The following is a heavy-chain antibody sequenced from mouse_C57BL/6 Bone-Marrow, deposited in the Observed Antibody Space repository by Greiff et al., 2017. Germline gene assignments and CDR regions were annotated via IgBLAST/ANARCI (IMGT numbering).Heavy chain of an antibody. Sequence: DVKLVESGGDLVKPGGSLKLSCAASGFTFSSYGMSWVRQTPDKRLEWVATISSGGSYTYYPDSVKGRFTISRDNAKNTLYLQMSSLKSEDTAMYYCARPSRQLRLRRAWFAYWGQGTLVTVSA. J-gene: IGHJ3*01. CDR2: ISSGGSYT. CDR1: GFTFSSYG. CDR3: ARPSRQLRLRRAWFAY. D-gene: IGHD3-2*02. V-gene: IGHV5-6*02.